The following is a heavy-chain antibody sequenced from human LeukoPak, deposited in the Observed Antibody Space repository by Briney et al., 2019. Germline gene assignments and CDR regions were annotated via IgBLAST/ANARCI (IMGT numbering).Heavy chain of an antibody. Sequence: GGSLRLSCAASGFTFSSYWMHWVRQAPGKGLVWVSRINSDGSSTSYADSVKGRFTISRDNAKNTLYLQMNSLRAEDTALYYCAKDNPYYYDSSDYSAAGYFDLWGRGTLVTVSS. J-gene: IGHJ2*01. V-gene: IGHV3-74*01. D-gene: IGHD3-22*01. CDR3: AKDNPYYYDSSDYSAAGYFDL. CDR1: GFTFSSYW. CDR2: INSDGSST.